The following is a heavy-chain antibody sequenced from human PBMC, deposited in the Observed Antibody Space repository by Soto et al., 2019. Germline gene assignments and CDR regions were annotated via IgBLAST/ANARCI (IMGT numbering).Heavy chain of an antibody. Sequence: QVQLVQSGAEVTKPGSSVKVSCKASGGTFSSYAISWLRQAPGQVLEWMGGIIPMFGTTNYAQKFQDRVKLNADESTTTGYMELSSMRYDDTAVYYCGSRDGYQYYPDDLDVWGQGTTVTVSS. CDR2: IIPMFGTT. V-gene: IGHV1-69*12. D-gene: IGHD5-12*01. J-gene: IGHJ6*02. CDR3: GSRDGYQYYPDDLDV. CDR1: GGTFSSYA.